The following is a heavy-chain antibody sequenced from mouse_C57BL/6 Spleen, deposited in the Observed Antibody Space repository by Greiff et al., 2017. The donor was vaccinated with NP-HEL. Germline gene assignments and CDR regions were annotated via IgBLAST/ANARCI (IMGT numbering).Heavy chain of an antibody. V-gene: IGHV5-16*01. Sequence: EVMLVESEGGLVQPGSSMKLSCTASGFTFSDYYMAWVRQVPEKGLEWVANINYDGSSTYYLDSLKSRFIISRDNAKNILYLQMSSLKSEYTATYYCARDGPYYYGSSLGYFDYWGQGTTLTVSS. CDR1: GFTFSDYY. J-gene: IGHJ2*01. D-gene: IGHD1-1*01. CDR3: ARDGPYYYGSSLGYFDY. CDR2: INYDGSST.